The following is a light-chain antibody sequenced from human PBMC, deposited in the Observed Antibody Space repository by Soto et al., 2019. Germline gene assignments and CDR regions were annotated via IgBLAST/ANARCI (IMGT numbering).Light chain of an antibody. CDR1: QSVSNN. J-gene: IGKJ1*01. CDR2: GTS. Sequence: ELRVTPSPAPLSVSPGERATLSCRASQSVSNNLALYQQKSGQAPRLLSYGTSTRATGIPARFSGSGSGTEFTLSIGSLQSAEFSVEYCQQYNSWSRTFGQGTKVDIK. CDR3: QQYNSWSRT. V-gene: IGKV3-15*01.